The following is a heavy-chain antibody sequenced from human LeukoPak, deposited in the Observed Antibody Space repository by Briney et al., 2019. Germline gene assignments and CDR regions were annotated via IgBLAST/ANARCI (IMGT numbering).Heavy chain of an antibody. J-gene: IGHJ4*02. D-gene: IGHD2-2*01. CDR2: IWYEGSNK. Sequence: GGSLRLSCGASGFTFSNYGMHWVRQAPGKGLEWVAVIWYEGSNKYYADSVKGRFTISRDNSKNTLYLQMNSLRAEDTAVYYCARDQGYCGSTGCIRWHDYWGQGTLVTVSS. CDR1: GFTFSNYG. V-gene: IGHV3-33*01. CDR3: ARDQGYCGSTGCIRWHDY.